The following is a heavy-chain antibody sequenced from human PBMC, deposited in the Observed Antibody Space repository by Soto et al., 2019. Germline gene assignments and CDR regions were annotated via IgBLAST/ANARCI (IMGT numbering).Heavy chain of an antibody. D-gene: IGHD1-26*01. CDR2: ISYDGSNK. CDR1: GFTFSSYA. Sequence: GGSLRLSCAASGFTFSSYAMHWVRQAPGKGLEWVAVISYDGSNKYYADSVKGRFTISRDNSKNTLYLQMNSLRAEDTAVYYFSRADSGSYGAFDIWAQRTMVPVS. V-gene: IGHV3-30-3*01. J-gene: IGHJ3*02. CDR3: SRADSGSYGAFDI.